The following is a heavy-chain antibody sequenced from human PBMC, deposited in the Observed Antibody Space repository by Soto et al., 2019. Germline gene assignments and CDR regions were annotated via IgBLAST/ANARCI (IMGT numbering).Heavy chain of an antibody. CDR3: XXXXXVPAATGXTXXDP. CDR2: ISAYNGNT. J-gene: IGHJ5*02. CDR1: GYTFTSSG. V-gene: IGHV1-18*01. D-gene: IGHD2-2*01. Sequence: QVQLVQSGAEVKKPGASVKVSCKASGYTFTSSGISWVRQAPGQGLEWMGWISAYNGNTNYAQKLQGRVSMTTDTSTSTAYMELRSLXSXXXXXXXXXXXXXVPAATGXTXXDPWGQXTL.